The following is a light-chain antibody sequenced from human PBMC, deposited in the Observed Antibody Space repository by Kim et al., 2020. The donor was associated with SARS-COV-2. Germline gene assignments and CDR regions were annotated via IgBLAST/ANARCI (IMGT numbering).Light chain of an antibody. CDR2: GDD. J-gene: IGLJ3*02. CDR3: ATWDDSLYGRV. CDR1: SSSIGDNP. Sequence: ELTQPPSVSGNPGQRVTISCSGSSSSIGDNPVSWYQQFPGTAPKLLIYGDDQRPSGVPDRFSGSKSGTSASLAISGLQSGDDADYFCATWDDSLYGRVFGGGTQLTVL. V-gene: IGLV1-44*01.